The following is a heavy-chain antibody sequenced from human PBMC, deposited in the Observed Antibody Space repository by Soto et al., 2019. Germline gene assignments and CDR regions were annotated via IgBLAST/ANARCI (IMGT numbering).Heavy chain of an antibody. CDR1: GYTITSYG. Sequence: QVQLVQSGAEVKKPGASVKVSCKASGYTITSYGISWVRQAPGQVLEGMGWISAYNGNTNYAQKLQGRVTMTTDTSTSTSYMELRSMRSDDTAVYYCARLVLLWFGEFVHCDYWGQGTLVTVSS. CDR2: ISAYNGNT. J-gene: IGHJ4*02. D-gene: IGHD3-10*01. CDR3: ARLVLLWFGEFVHCDY. V-gene: IGHV1-18*01.